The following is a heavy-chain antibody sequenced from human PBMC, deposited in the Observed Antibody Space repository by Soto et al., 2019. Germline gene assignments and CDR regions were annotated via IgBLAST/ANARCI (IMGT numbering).Heavy chain of an antibody. CDR1: GFTFSSYS. J-gene: IGHJ6*02. CDR2: ISSSSSTI. Sequence: GGSLRLSCAACGFTFSSYSMNWVRQAPGKGLEWVSYISSSSSTIYYADSVKGRFTISRDNAKNSLYLQMNSLRAEDTAVYYCANWGYSSSWYGRNGIGMDVWGQGTTVTVSS. V-gene: IGHV3-48*01. D-gene: IGHD6-13*01. CDR3: ANWGYSSSWYGRNGIGMDV.